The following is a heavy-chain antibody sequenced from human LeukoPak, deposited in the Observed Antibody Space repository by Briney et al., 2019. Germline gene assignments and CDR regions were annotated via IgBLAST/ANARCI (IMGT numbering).Heavy chain of an antibody. V-gene: IGHV3-66*01. CDR2: IYSGGST. Sequence: GGSLRLSCAASGFTVSSNYMSWVRQAPGRGLEWVSVIYSGGSTYYADSVKGRFTISRDNSKNTLYLQMNSLRAEDTAVYYCARDQEQWLGTDYYYYGMDVWGQGTTVTVSS. D-gene: IGHD6-19*01. J-gene: IGHJ6*02. CDR1: GFTVSSNY. CDR3: ARDQEQWLGTDYYYYGMDV.